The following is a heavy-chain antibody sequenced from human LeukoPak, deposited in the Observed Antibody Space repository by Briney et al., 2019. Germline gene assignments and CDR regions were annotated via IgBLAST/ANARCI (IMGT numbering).Heavy chain of an antibody. CDR1: GGSISDTGYY. CDR2: IYYSGST. J-gene: IGHJ4*02. V-gene: IGHV4-39*07. Sequence: SETLSLTCTVSGGSISDTGYYWGWIRQPPGKGLEWIGAIYYSGSTYFNPSLKSRATISLDTSKNQFSLKLSSVTAADTAVYYCARINTIFGVVSGYWGQGTLVTVSS. CDR3: ARINTIFGVVSGY. D-gene: IGHD3-3*01.